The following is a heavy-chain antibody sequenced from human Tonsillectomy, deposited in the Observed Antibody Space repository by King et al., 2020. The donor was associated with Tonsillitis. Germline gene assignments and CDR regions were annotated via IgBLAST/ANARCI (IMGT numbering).Heavy chain of an antibody. V-gene: IGHV3-21*01. D-gene: IGHD3-16*01. Sequence: VQLVESGGGLVKPGGSLRLSCTASGFSFSSYAMNWVRQAPGKGLEWVSSISSTSKYIFYPDSVKGRFTISRDNAKNSLFLQMSGLRAGDTAVYYCARDVLGGFDYWGQGTLVPVSS. CDR1: GFSFSSYA. J-gene: IGHJ4*02. CDR2: ISSTSKYI. CDR3: ARDVLGGFDY.